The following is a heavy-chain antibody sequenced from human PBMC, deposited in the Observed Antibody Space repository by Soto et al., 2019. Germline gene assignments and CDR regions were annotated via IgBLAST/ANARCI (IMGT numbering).Heavy chain of an antibody. CDR1: GYIFTNYG. V-gene: IGHV1-18*01. J-gene: IGHJ4*02. CDR2: ISASNGNT. D-gene: IGHD3-22*01. CDR3: AIHSAHFYDTSGYYGGDY. Sequence: QVQLVQSGAEVKKPGASVKVSCKASGYIFTNYGIGWVQQALGHGPEWMGWISASNGNTDYAQKFQGRVTMTTDTSTRPAYMELESLRSDDTAMYNCAIHSAHFYDTSGYYGGDYWGQGTLVTVSS.